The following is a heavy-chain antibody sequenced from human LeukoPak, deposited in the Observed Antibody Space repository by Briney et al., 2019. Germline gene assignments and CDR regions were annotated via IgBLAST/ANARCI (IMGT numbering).Heavy chain of an antibody. CDR2: INSDGSST. CDR1: GFTFSSYW. V-gene: IGHV3-74*01. CDR3: AKGGSPSCYSSAVY. D-gene: IGHD2-2*01. J-gene: IGHJ4*02. Sequence: PGGSLRLSCAASGFTFSSYWMQWVRQAPGKGLVWVSRINSDGSSTSYADSVKGRFTISRDNAKNTLYLQMNSLRAEDTAVYYCAKGGSPSCYSSAVYLGQGTLVTVSS.